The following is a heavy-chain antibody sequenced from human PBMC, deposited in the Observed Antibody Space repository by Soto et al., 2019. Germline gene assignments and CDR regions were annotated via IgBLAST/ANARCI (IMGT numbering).Heavy chain of an antibody. Sequence: SGPTLVNLTQTLTLTCTFSGFSLSTSGVGVGWIRQPPGKALEWLALIYWDDDKRYSPSLKSRLTITKDTSKNQVVLTMTNMDPVDTATYYCAHRRVYQLGPFRPYNWFDPWGQGTLVTVSS. J-gene: IGHJ5*02. CDR2: IYWDDDK. D-gene: IGHD2-2*01. V-gene: IGHV2-5*02. CDR3: AHRRVYQLGPFRPYNWFDP. CDR1: GFSLSTSGVG.